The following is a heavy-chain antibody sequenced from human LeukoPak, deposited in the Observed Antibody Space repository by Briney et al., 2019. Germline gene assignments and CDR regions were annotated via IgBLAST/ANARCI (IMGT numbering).Heavy chain of an antibody. J-gene: IGHJ4*02. CDR3: ARVRVLWFGESLYFDY. Sequence: SETLSLTCTVSGGSISSYYWSWIRQPPGKGLEWIGEINHSGSTNYNPSLKSRVTISVDTSKNQFSLKLSSVTAADTAVYYCARVRVLWFGESLYFDYWGQGTLVTVSS. CDR1: GGSISSYY. CDR2: INHSGST. V-gene: IGHV4-34*01. D-gene: IGHD3-10*01.